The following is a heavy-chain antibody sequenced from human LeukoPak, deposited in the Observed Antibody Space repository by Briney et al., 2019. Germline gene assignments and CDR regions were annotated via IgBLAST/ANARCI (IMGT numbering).Heavy chain of an antibody. Sequence: ASVKVSCKASGYTFIGYYMHWVRQAPGQGLEWMGGIIPIFGTANYAQKFQGRVTITADKSTSTAYMELSSLRSEDTAVYYCARGDYYDSSGYYRGYYFDYWGQGTLVTVSS. CDR2: IIPIFGTA. CDR1: GYTFIGYY. J-gene: IGHJ4*02. CDR3: ARGDYYDSSGYYRGYYFDY. V-gene: IGHV1-69*06. D-gene: IGHD3-22*01.